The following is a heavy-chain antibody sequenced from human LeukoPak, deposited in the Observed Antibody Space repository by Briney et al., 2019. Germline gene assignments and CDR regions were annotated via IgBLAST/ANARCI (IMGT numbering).Heavy chain of an antibody. CDR3: ARMVRGVLGY. D-gene: IGHD3-10*01. CDR1: GGSISSYY. V-gene: IGHV4-59*01. CDR2: IYCSGST. J-gene: IGHJ4*02. Sequence: SETLSLTCTVSGGSISSYYWSWIRQPPGKGLEWIGYIYCSGSTNYNPSLKSRVTISVDTSKNQFSLKLSSVTAADTAVYYCARMVRGVLGYWGQGTLVTVSS.